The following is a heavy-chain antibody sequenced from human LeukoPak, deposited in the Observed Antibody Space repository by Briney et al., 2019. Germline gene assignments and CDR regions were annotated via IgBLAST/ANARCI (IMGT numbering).Heavy chain of an antibody. CDR2: IYYSGST. CDR3: ARGGAPDVDY. D-gene: IGHD1-14*01. CDR1: GGSISSYY. V-gene: IGHV4-59*01. J-gene: IGHJ4*02. Sequence: PSETLSLTCTVSGGSISSYYWSWIRQPPGKGLEWIGYIYYSGSTNYNPSLKSRVTISVDTSKNQFSLKLSSVIAADTAVYYCARGGAPDVDYWGQGTLVTVSS.